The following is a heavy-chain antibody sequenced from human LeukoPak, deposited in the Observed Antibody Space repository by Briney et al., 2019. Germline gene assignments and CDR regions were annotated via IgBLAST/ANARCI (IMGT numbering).Heavy chain of an antibody. CDR1: GGSISSYY. Sequence: PSETLSLTCTVSGGSISSYYWSWIRQSPGKGLEWIGYIHYSGTTNYNPSLKSRVTMLLDTPKNQFSLRLTSVTAADTAVYYCARVGDWNDLVYWGQGTLVTVSS. J-gene: IGHJ4*02. D-gene: IGHD1-1*01. CDR2: IHYSGTT. V-gene: IGHV4-59*01. CDR3: ARVGDWNDLVY.